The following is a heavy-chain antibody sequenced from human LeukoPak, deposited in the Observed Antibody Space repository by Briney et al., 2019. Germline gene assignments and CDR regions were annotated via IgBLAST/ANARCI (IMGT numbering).Heavy chain of an antibody. D-gene: IGHD6-13*01. CDR2: IKQDGSER. CDR3: ARCAGYYYYYYMDV. V-gene: IGHV3-7*01. Sequence: GGSLRLSCAASGFTFNSYWMSWVRQAPGKGLEWVANIKQDGSERYYVDSVKGRFTISRDNAKNSLYLQMNSLRAEDTAVYYCARCAGYYYYYYMDVWGKGTTVTISS. CDR1: GFTFNSYW. J-gene: IGHJ6*03.